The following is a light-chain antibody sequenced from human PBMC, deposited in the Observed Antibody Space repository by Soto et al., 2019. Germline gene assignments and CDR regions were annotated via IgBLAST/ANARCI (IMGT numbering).Light chain of an antibody. CDR1: QSISTW. V-gene: IGKV1-5*03. CDR2: KAS. Sequence: DIQITQSPSTLSASVGDRVTITCRASQSISTWLAWYQQEPGKAPKLLIHKASSLQSGVPSRFSGSGSGTDCPLTISSLHPDDFATYYCQQYYHWPSYTFGQATKVDI. J-gene: IGKJ2*01. CDR3: QQYYHWPSYT.